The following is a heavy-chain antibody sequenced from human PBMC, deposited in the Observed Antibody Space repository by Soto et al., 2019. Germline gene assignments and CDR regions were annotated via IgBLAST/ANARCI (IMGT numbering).Heavy chain of an antibody. CDR1: GGTFSSYT. CDR2: IIPILGIA. J-gene: IGHJ4*02. Sequence: SVKVSCKASGGTFSSYTISWVRQAPGQGLEWVGRIIPILGIANYAQKFQGRVTITADKSTSTAYMELSSLRSEDTAVYYCASLGIAAAGTHYFDYWGQGTLVTVSS. D-gene: IGHD6-13*01. V-gene: IGHV1-69*02. CDR3: ASLGIAAAGTHYFDY.